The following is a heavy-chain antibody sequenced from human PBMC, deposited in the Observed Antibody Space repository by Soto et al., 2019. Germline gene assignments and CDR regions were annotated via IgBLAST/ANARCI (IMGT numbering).Heavy chain of an antibody. CDR1: GFTFSSYA. CDR3: ARGPNSSGYYDYFDY. D-gene: IGHD3-22*01. CDR2: ISYDGSNK. J-gene: IGHJ4*02. Sequence: GGSLRLSCAASGFTFSSYAMHWVRQAPGKGLEWVAVISYDGSNKYYADSVKGRFTISRDNSKNTLYLQMNSLRAEDTAVYYCARGPNSSGYYDYFDYWGQGTLVTVSS. V-gene: IGHV3-30-3*01.